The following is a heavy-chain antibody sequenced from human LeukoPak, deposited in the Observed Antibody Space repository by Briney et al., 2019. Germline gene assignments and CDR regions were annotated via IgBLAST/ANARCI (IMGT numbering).Heavy chain of an antibody. CDR3: AREGIWDGSGATDY. V-gene: IGHV1-69*04. D-gene: IGHD3-10*01. J-gene: IGHJ4*02. CDR1: GGTFSSYA. CDR2: IIPILGIA. Sequence: GASVKVSCKASGGTFSSYAISWVRQAPGQGLEWMGRIIPILGIANYAQKFQGRVTITADKSTSTAYMELSSLRSEDTAVYHCAREGIWDGSGATDYWGQGTLVTVSS.